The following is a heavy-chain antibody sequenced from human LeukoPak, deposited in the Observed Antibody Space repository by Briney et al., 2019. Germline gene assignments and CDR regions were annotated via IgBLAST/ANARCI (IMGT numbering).Heavy chain of an antibody. J-gene: IGHJ4*02. D-gene: IGHD2-15*01. CDR1: GYTFTSYD. V-gene: IGHV1-8*01. CDR3: ARVGYCSGGSCYSSFDY. Sequence: GASVKVSCKASGYTFTSYDINWVRQATGQGLEWMGWMSPNSGNTGFAQKFQGRVTMTRNTSITTAYMELSSLRSEDTAVYYCARVGYCSGGSCYSSFDYWGQGTLVTVSS. CDR2: MSPNSGNT.